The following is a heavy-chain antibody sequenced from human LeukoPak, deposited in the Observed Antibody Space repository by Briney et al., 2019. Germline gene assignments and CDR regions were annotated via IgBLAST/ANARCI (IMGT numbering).Heavy chain of an antibody. D-gene: IGHD3-10*01. V-gene: IGHV3-30*18. CDR2: ISYDGSNK. Sequence: GGSLRLPCAASGFTFSSYGMHWVRQAPGKGLEWVAVISYDGSNKYYADSVKGRFTISRDNSKNTLYLQMNSLRAEDTAVYYCAKGWFGELFPPFDYWGQGTLVTVSS. CDR3: AKGWFGELFPPFDY. J-gene: IGHJ4*02. CDR1: GFTFSSYG.